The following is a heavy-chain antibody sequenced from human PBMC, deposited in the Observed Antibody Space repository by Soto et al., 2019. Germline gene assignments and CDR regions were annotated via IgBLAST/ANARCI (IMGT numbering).Heavy chain of an antibody. V-gene: IGHV1-18*04. CDR1: GYTFTRSG. D-gene: IGHD3-10*01. Sequence: APVKSSCKTSGYTFTRSGISWVRQSPGQRLEWGGWISATNGDTNYSQELQGRVSMTTDASPSRASMELMRPRYIAAAVYYCARATFYGSGSYYHVFDP. CDR3: ARATFYGSGSYYHVFDP. CDR2: ISATNGDT. J-gene: IGHJ5*02.